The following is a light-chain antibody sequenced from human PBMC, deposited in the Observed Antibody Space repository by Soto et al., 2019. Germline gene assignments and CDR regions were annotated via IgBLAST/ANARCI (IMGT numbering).Light chain of an antibody. CDR1: QTISNSY. CDR3: QLYGRSPRT. Sequence: EIALTQSPGTLSLSPGERATLFCRASQTISNSYLAWFQQKPGQAPRLLIHGASSRATGIPDRFSGSGSGTDFTLTISRLEPEDFAVYFCQLYGRSPRTFGQGTKVDIK. V-gene: IGKV3-20*01. J-gene: IGKJ1*01. CDR2: GAS.